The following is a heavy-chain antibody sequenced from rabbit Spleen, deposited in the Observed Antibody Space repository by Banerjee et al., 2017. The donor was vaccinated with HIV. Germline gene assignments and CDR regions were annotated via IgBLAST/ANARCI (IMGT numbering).Heavy chain of an antibody. CDR3: ARDLVAVIGWNFNL. CDR2: IDPIFGST. J-gene: IGHJ4*01. Sequence: QLEESAGGLVQPGGSLRLSCKASGFDFSNYGVSWVRQAPGKGLEWIGYIDPIFGSTYYAGWVNGRFTISRHNAQNTLYLQLSSLTAADTATYFCARDLVAVIGWNFNLWGPGTLVTVS. V-gene: IGHV1S7*01. CDR1: GFDFSNYG. D-gene: IGHD1-1*01.